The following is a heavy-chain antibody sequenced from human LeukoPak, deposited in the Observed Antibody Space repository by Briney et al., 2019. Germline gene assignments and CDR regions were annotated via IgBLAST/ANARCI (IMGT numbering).Heavy chain of an antibody. D-gene: IGHD4-11*01. CDR2: IHYSGNT. V-gene: IGHV4-39*01. CDR1: GGSINSPTYY. J-gene: IGHJ4*02. Sequence: PSETLSLTCTVSGGSINSPTYYWGWIRQPPGKGLEWIGSIHYSGNTYYNPSLKSRVSISVDTSKNEFSLRLYSVTAADTAVYHCAKSDHSKTYYFDYWGQGTLVTVSS. CDR3: AKSDHSKTYYFDY.